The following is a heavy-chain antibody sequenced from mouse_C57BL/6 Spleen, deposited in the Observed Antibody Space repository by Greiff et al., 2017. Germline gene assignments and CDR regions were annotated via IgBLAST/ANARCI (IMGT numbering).Heavy chain of an antibody. Sequence: EVHLVESGGGLVKPGGSLKLSCAASGFTFSSYAMSWVRQTPEKRLEWVATISDGGSYTYYPDNVKGRFTISRDNAKNNLYLQMSHLKSEDTAMYDCAREGSSYDYYAMDYWGQGTSVTVSS. CDR2: ISDGGSYT. J-gene: IGHJ4*01. V-gene: IGHV5-4*01. CDR1: GFTFSSYA. CDR3: AREGSSYDYYAMDY. D-gene: IGHD1-1*01.